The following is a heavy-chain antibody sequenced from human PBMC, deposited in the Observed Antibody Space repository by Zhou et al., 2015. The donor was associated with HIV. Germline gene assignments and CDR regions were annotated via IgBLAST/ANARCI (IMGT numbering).Heavy chain of an antibody. J-gene: IGHJ1*01. V-gene: IGHV1-69*01. D-gene: IGHD2-15*01. Sequence: QVQLVQSGAEVKKPGSSVKVSCKASGGTFSSYAISWVRQAPGQGLEWMGGIIPIFGTANYAQKFQGRVTITADESTSTAYMELSSLRSEDTAVYYCARGDVVVVAAIPEYFQHWGQGTLVTVSS. CDR3: ARGDVVVVAAIPEYFQH. CDR1: GGTFSSYA. CDR2: IIPIFGTA.